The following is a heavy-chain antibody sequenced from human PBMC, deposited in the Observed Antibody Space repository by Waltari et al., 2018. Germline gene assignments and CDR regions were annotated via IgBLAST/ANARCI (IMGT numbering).Heavy chain of an antibody. V-gene: IGHV3-30*01. J-gene: IGHJ4*02. CDR3: ARDVRSTIEARDIDY. D-gene: IGHD6-6*01. CDR1: GLTFSDNA. CDR2: ISYDGSKT. Sequence: QVQLVESGGGVVQPERSLRLSSAASGLTFSDNALHWVRQAPGKGLEWVAVISYDGSKTYYADSVRGRFIISRDNSKNTLYLQMNSLRVEDMAVYYCARDVRSTIEARDIDYWGQGTLVIVSS.